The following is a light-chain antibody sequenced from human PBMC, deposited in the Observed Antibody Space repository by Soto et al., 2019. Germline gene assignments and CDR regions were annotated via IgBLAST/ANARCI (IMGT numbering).Light chain of an antibody. Sequence: EIVLTQSPAILSVSPGERATLSCRASQSISRSLAWYQQKPGQAPRLLISDASTRATGIPARFSGSGSGTEFTLTITSLQSEDSALYYCHHYYSWPPGTFGQGTKVEIK. J-gene: IGKJ2*01. CDR2: DAS. CDR1: QSISRS. V-gene: IGKV3-15*01. CDR3: HHYYSWPPGT.